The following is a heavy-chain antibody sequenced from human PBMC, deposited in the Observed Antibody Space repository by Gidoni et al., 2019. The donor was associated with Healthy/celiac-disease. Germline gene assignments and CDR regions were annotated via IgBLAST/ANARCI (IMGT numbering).Heavy chain of an antibody. CDR1: GGTFSSYA. CDR3: ARRDGYGDYGYRVGYYMDV. J-gene: IGHJ6*03. Sequence: QVQLVQSGAEVKKPGSSVKVSCKASGGTFSSYAISWVRQAPGQGLEWMGGIIPIFGTANYAQKFQGRVTITADKSTSTAYMELSSLRSEDTAVYYCARRDGYGDYGYRVGYYMDVWGKGTTVTVSS. CDR2: IIPIFGTA. V-gene: IGHV1-69*06. D-gene: IGHD4-17*01.